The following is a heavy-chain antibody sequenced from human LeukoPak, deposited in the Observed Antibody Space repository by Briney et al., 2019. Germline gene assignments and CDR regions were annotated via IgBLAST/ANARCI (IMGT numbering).Heavy chain of an antibody. J-gene: IGHJ4*02. CDR1: GGSINNYY. D-gene: IGHD3-22*01. Sequence: TSETLSLTCTVSGGSINNYYWSWVRQPPGEGLEWIAYIFYNGGTNYNPSLKSRVTISVDTSKNQFSLRLNSVSAADTAMYYCARFSQYFDTSSHYPDYWGQGILVTVSS. CDR2: IFYNGGT. V-gene: IGHV4-59*08. CDR3: ARFSQYFDTSSHYPDY.